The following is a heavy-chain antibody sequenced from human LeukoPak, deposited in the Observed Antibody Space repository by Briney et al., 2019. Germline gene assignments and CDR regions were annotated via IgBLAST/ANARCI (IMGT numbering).Heavy chain of an antibody. CDR2: INQDCSEK. D-gene: IGHD3-22*01. Sequence: GGSLRLSCAASGFTFSSYCMSWVRQPPPTGLEWVANINQDCSEKYYVDSVKRRFTISRDNAKNSLYLQINRLRAEDTAVYYCARDTYYYDSSGYPLDYWGQGALDTVSS. CDR3: ARDTYYYDSSGYPLDY. J-gene: IGHJ4*02. V-gene: IGHV3-7*01. CDR1: GFTFSSYC.